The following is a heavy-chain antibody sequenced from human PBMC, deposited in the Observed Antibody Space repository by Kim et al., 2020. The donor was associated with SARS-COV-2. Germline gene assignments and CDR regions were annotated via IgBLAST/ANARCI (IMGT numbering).Heavy chain of an antibody. CDR2: IIPILGIA. CDR1: GGTFSSYA. Sequence: SVKVSCKASGGTFSSYAISWVRQAPGQGLEWMGRIIPILGIANYAQKFQGRVTITADKSTSTAYMELSSLRSEDTAVYYCARDPAVAGTYDAFDIWGQGTMVTVSS. V-gene: IGHV1-69*04. CDR3: ARDPAVAGTYDAFDI. J-gene: IGHJ3*02. D-gene: IGHD6-19*01.